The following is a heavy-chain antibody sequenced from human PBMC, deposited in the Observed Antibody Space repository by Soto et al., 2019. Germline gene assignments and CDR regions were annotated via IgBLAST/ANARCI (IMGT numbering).Heavy chain of an antibody. J-gene: IGHJ5*02. D-gene: IGHD6-6*01. Sequence: QVQLVQSGPEVTKPGASVKVSCKASGYTFTNYGISWVRQAPGQGLEWMGWISSYSGITNYAKQFQGRVTMTTDYSTSTAYMELRSLRSDDTAVYYCARDRKYSNYWFDPWGQGTLVTVSS. CDR2: ISSYSGIT. CDR3: ARDRKYSNYWFDP. CDR1: GYTFTNYG. V-gene: IGHV1-18*01.